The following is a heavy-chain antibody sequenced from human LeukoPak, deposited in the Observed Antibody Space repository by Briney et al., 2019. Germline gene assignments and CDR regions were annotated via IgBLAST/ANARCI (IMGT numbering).Heavy chain of an antibody. CDR1: GGTFSSYA. J-gene: IGHJ4*02. D-gene: IGHD5-24*01. CDR3: ARGRDGYNPHYYFDY. CDR2: IIPIFGTA. V-gene: IGHV1-69*05. Sequence: GSSVKVSCKASGGTFSSYAISWVRQAPGQGLEWMGGIIPIFGTANYAQKFQGRVTITTDESTSTAYVELSSLRSEDTAVYYCARGRDGYNPHYYFDYWGQGTLVTVSS.